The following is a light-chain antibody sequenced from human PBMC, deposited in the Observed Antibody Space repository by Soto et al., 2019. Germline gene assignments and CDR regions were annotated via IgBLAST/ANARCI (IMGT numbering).Light chain of an antibody. J-gene: IGKJ1*01. CDR1: QSINNW. CDR2: QTS. CDR3: QQCNTYST. V-gene: IGKV1-5*03. Sequence: DIQMTQSPSILSASVGDRVTITCRASQSINNWLAWYQQKPGRAPNLLIYQTSNLENGVPSRFSGSGSGTEFTLTISSLQPDDFATYYCQQCNTYSTFGQGTTVEIK.